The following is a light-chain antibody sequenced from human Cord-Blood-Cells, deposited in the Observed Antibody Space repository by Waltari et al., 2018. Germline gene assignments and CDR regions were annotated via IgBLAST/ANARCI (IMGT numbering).Light chain of an antibody. Sequence: QSALTQPASVSGSPGQSITISCPGTSSDVGGYNYVSWYQQHPGKAPKLMLYDVSKRPSGVSNRFSGSKSGNTASLTISGLQAEDEADYYCSSYTSSSTLVFGGGTKLTVL. V-gene: IGLV2-14*01. CDR2: DVS. J-gene: IGLJ2*01. CDR1: SSDVGGYNY. CDR3: SSYTSSSTLV.